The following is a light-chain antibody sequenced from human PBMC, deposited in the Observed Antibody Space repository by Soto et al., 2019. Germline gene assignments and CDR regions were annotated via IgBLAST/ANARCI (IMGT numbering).Light chain of an antibody. CDR2: EVT. CDR1: NVGEYDY. Sequence: QSALTQPPSASGSPGQSVTISCTGSNVGEYDYVSWYQQHPGKAPKLMIHEVTKRPSGVPDRFSGSKSCNTASLTVSGLQAEDEADYYCSSFAGSNIWVFGGGTQLTVL. CDR3: SSFAGSNIWV. V-gene: IGLV2-8*01. J-gene: IGLJ3*02.